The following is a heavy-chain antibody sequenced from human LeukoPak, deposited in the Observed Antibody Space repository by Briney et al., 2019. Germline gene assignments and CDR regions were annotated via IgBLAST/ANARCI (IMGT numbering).Heavy chain of an antibody. CDR1: GFTFSGYS. CDR3: ARAQSTIVGGLDY. J-gene: IGHJ4*02. CDR2: ISSSSSYI. Sequence: PGGSLTLSCEASGFTFSGYSMNWVRQAPGKGLEWVSSISSSSSYIYYADSVKGRFTISRDNAKNSLYLQMNSLRAEDTAVYYCARAQSTIVGGLDYWGQGTLVTVSS. V-gene: IGHV3-21*01. D-gene: IGHD1-26*01.